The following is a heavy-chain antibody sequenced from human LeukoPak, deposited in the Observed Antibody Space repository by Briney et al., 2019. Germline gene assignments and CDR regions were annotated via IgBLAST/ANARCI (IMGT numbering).Heavy chain of an antibody. CDR2: INPNSGGT. CDR3: ARLAARPSEMDY. V-gene: IGHV1-2*02. Sequence: ASVKVSCKASGYTFTGYYMHWVRQAPGQGLEWMGWINPNSGGTNYAQKFQGRVTMTRDTSISTAYMGLSRLRSDDTAVYYCARLAARPSEMDYWGQGTLVTVSS. D-gene: IGHD6-6*01. CDR1: GYTFTGYY. J-gene: IGHJ4*02.